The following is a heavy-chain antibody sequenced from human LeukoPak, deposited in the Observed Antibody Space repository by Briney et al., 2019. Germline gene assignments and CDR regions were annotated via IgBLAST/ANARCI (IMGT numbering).Heavy chain of an antibody. Sequence: ASVTVSCKASGYTFTSYDINWVRQAAGQGVEWMGWMNPNSGNTGYAQKFQGRVTMTRNTSISTAYMELSSLRSEDTAVYYCAIRHPRWGFDYWGQGTLVTVSS. CDR3: AIRHPRWGFDY. J-gene: IGHJ4*02. V-gene: IGHV1-8*01. D-gene: IGHD5-24*01. CDR2: MNPNSGNT. CDR1: GYTFTSYD.